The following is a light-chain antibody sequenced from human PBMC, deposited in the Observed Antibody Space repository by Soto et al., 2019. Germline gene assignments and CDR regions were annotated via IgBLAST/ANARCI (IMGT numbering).Light chain of an antibody. J-gene: IGLJ1*01. CDR2: DVN. CDR1: SSDVGGYNY. Sequence: QSALTQPASVSGSPGQSITISCTGTSSDVGGYNYVSWYQHHPGKAPKLLIYDVNSRPSGVSDRFPGSKSGNTASLTISGLQAEDEADYYCSSYTSSSTEVFGTGTKVTVL. V-gene: IGLV2-14*03. CDR3: SSYTSSSTEV.